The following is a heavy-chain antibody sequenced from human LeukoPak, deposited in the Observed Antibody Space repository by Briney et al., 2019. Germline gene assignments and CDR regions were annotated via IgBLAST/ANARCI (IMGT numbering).Heavy chain of an antibody. D-gene: IGHD3/OR15-3a*01. J-gene: IGHJ4*02. Sequence: SETLSLTCTISAASISSSSHHWGWIRQSPGKGLEWIGSIYYGQTIYYNPSLNSRVTISVVTSKDQFTLQLNSVTAADTAVYYCARRGLIDYWGQGTLVTVSS. CDR3: ARRGLIDY. CDR2: IYYGQTI. V-gene: IGHV4-39*01. CDR1: AASISSSSHH.